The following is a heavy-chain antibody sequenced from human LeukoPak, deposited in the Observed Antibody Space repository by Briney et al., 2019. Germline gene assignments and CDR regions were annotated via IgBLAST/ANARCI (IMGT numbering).Heavy chain of an antibody. CDR3: ARNVTAPSAIDI. V-gene: IGHV1-18*01. CDR2: ISAYNGNT. J-gene: IGHJ3*02. CDR1: GYTFSTYG. Sequence: ASVKVSCKASGYTFSTYGINWVRQAPGQGLEWMGWISAYNGNTNYAQKVQGRVTMTTDTSTSTAYMELRSLRSDDTAVYYCARNVTAPSAIDIWGQGTMVTVSS.